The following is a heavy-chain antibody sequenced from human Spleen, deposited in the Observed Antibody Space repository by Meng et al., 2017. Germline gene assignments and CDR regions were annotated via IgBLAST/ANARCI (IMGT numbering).Heavy chain of an antibody. J-gene: IGHJ4*02. CDR3: ATRGNPYLNC. Sequence: QLWQSGAEVKKPVAGGKVSCDASGYTLSSDGFSWVRQAPGQGLEWLGWINTYNGKTDYAQKFQGRITMATDTFTSTGYMELRNLRSDDTAVYYCATRGNPYLNCWGQGTLVTVSS. V-gene: IGHV1-18*01. CDR1: GYTLSSDG. CDR2: INTYNGKT.